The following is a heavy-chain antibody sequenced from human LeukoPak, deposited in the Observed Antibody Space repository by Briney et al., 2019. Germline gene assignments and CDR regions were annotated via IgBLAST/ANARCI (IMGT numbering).Heavy chain of an antibody. CDR2: IYYSGST. V-gene: IGHV4-61*01. CDR1: GGSISSGTYY. Sequence: SETLSLTCTVSGGSISSGTYYWSWIRQPPGKGLEWIGYIYYSGSTNYNPSLKSRVTISVDTSKNQFSLKLSSVTAADTAVYYCARADDYGDFFPFDYWGQGTLVTVSS. J-gene: IGHJ4*02. D-gene: IGHD4-17*01. CDR3: ARADDYGDFFPFDY.